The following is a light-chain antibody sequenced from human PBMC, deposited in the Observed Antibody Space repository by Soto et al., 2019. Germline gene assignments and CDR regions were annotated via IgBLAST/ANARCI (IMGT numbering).Light chain of an antibody. CDR1: QSISSW. Sequence: IALSRCRITKSVGDRVTITCRASQSISSWLAWYQQKPGKAPKLLIYDASSLESGVPSRFSGSGSGTEFTLTISSLQPDDFATYYCQQYNSYRWTFGQGTKV. J-gene: IGKJ1*01. V-gene: IGKV1-5*01. CDR3: QQYNSYRWT. CDR2: DAS.